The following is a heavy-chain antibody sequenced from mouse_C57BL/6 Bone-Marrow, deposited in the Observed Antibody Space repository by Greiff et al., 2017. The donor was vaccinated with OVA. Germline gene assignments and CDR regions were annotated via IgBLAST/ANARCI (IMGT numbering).Heavy chain of an antibody. Sequence: VQLQHSGAELVKPGASVKMSCKASGYTFTTYPIEWMKQNHGKSLEWIGNFHPYNDDTKYNEKFKGKATLTVDKSSSTVYLELSRLTSDDSAVYYCAIYYGYDGGGHYWGQGTTLTVSS. CDR2: FHPYNDDT. V-gene: IGHV1-47*01. CDR3: AIYYGYDGGGHY. CDR1: GYTFTTYP. D-gene: IGHD2-2*01. J-gene: IGHJ2*01.